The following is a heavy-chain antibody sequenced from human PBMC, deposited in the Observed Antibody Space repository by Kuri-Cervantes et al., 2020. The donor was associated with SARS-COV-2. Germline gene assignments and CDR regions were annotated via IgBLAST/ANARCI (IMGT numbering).Heavy chain of an antibody. CDR1: GFTFGDYA. D-gene: IGHD3-10*01. J-gene: IGHJ3*02. Sequence: GESLKISCTASGFTFGDYAMSWVRQAPGKGLEWVSAISGSGGSTYYADSVKGRFTISRDNAKNSLYLQMNSLRAEDMALYYCAKALSPAMIYDAFDIWGQGTMVTVSS. V-gene: IGHV3-23*01. CDR3: AKALSPAMIYDAFDI. CDR2: ISGSGGST.